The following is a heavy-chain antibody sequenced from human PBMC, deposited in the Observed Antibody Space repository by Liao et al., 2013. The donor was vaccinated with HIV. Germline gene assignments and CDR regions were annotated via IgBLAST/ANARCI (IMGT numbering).Heavy chain of an antibody. CDR3: ARDRWSRAAVAGNHYYYYYYMDV. Sequence: QVQPQQWGAGLLKPSETLSLTCAVYGGSFSGYYWSWIRQPPGKGLEWIGEINHSGSTNYNPSLKSRVTMSLDPSKNQFSLKLTSVTAADTAVYYCARDRWSRAAVAGNHYYYYYYMDVWGKGTTVTVSS. D-gene: IGHD6-19*01. V-gene: IGHV4-34*01. CDR1: GGSFSGYY. J-gene: IGHJ6*03. CDR2: INHSGST.